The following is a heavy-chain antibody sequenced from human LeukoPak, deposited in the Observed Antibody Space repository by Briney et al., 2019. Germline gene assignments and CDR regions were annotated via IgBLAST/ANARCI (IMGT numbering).Heavy chain of an antibody. CDR1: GGTFSSYA. CDR2: ISAYNGNT. Sequence: ASVKVSCKASGGTFSSYAINWVRQAPGQGLEWMGWISAYNGNTNYAQKLQGRVTITTDTSTSTAYMELRSLRSDDTAVYYCARDGAAASLKRLSRPNDWFDPWGQGTLVTVSS. D-gene: IGHD3-16*02. CDR3: ARDGAAASLKRLSRPNDWFDP. J-gene: IGHJ5*02. V-gene: IGHV1-18*01.